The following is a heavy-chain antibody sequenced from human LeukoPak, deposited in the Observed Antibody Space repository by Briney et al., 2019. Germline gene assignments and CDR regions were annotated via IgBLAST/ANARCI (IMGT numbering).Heavy chain of an antibody. CDR2: IYNAGNGGYT. CDR1: GFTVTYNY. CDR3: AKEGGDCSSYACPLGS. J-gene: IGHJ4*02. Sequence: GGSLRLSCAASGFTVTYNYMSWVRQAPGKGLEWVSVIYNAGNGGYTYYADSVKDRFTISRDNSKDTLYLQMNSLRPEDTAVYYCAKEGGDCSSYACPLGSWGQGTLVTVSA. V-gene: IGHV3-66*02. D-gene: IGHD2-2*01.